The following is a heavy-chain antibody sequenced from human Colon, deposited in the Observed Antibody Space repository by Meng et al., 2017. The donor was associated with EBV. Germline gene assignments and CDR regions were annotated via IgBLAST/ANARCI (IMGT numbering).Heavy chain of an antibody. J-gene: IGHJ4*02. CDR3: AKCSHSSGCRGVYFDS. D-gene: IGHD6-19*01. CDR2: ISYDGSNK. V-gene: IGHV3-30*18. Sequence: QVQLVESGGGVVQPGRSWILDCAVSGFTFSSYGMHWVRQAPGKGLEWVTLISYDGSNKDYADSVKGRFTISRDNSKNTLYLQMNSLRAEDTAVYYCAKCSHSSGCRGVYFDSWGQGTLVTVSS. CDR1: GFTFSSYG.